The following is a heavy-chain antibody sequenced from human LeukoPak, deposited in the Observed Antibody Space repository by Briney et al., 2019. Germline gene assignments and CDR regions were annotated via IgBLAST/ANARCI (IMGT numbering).Heavy chain of an antibody. V-gene: IGHV3-66*01. CDR3: ARVASYLTTVTTFDNWFDP. CDR1: GFTFSSYS. J-gene: IGHJ5*02. D-gene: IGHD4-17*01. CDR2: IYSGGST. Sequence: GGSLRLSCAASGFTFSSYSMNWVRQAPGKGLEWVSVIYSGGSTYYADSVKGRFTISRDNSKNTLYLQMNSLRAEDTAVYYCARVASYLTTVTTFDNWFDPWGQGTLVTVSS.